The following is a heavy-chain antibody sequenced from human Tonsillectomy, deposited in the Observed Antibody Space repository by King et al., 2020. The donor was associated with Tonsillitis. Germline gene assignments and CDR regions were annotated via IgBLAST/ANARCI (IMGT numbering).Heavy chain of an antibody. Sequence: LQLQESGPGLVRPSETLSLTCRVSGGSISSSSYYWAWIRQPPGKGPEWIGSFFFTGTTYYNPSLKSRVSIVVDTSSNHFSLTLTSVIAADTAVYYCAATDSASTGAPRDSWFDPWGQGILVTVSS. CDR1: GGSISSSSYY. CDR3: AATDSASTGAPRDSWFDP. J-gene: IGHJ5*02. V-gene: IGHV4-39*07. CDR2: FFFTGTT. D-gene: IGHD4-11*01.